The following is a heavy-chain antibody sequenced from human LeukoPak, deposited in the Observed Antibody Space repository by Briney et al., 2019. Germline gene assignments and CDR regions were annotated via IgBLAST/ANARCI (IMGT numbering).Heavy chain of an antibody. Sequence: GGSLRLSCAASGFTFSSYSMNWVRQAPGKGLEWVSSISSSSSYIYYADSVKGRFTISRDNAKNSLYLQMNSLRAEDTAVYYCARDSHPVELWFGESNWFDPWGQGTLVTVSS. CDR2: ISSSSSYI. CDR3: ARDSHPVELWFGESNWFDP. V-gene: IGHV3-21*01. J-gene: IGHJ5*02. D-gene: IGHD3-10*01. CDR1: GFTFSSYS.